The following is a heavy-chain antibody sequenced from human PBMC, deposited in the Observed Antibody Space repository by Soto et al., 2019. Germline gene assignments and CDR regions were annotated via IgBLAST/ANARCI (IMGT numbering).Heavy chain of an antibody. D-gene: IGHD4-17*01. V-gene: IGHV3-7*01. CDR2: INQDGSVK. J-gene: IGHJ4*02. CDR3: GRDPGYGALDY. Sequence: EVQLVDSGGDLVQPGGSLRLSCAASGFTFSHYWMTWVRQAPGKGLEWVANINQDGSVKTYLDSMKGRLTISRDNAQDSLYLQMDSLIAEDTAVYYCGRDPGYGALDYWGQGTLVTVSA. CDR1: GFTFSHYW.